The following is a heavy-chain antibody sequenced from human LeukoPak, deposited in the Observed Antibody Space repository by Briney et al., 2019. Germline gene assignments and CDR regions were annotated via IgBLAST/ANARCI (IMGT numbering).Heavy chain of an antibody. CDR3: ARRAAEWELLDY. CDR1: GHRFTSYL. J-gene: IGHJ4*02. V-gene: IGHV5-51*01. Sequence: GESLKISCKVSGHRFTSYLIGWVRQIPGKGQEWMGIIYPGDCDTRYSPSFQGQVTISADKSISTAYLQWRSLKASDDAMYYCARRAAEWELLDYWGQGTLVTVSS. D-gene: IGHD1-26*01. CDR2: IYPGDCDT.